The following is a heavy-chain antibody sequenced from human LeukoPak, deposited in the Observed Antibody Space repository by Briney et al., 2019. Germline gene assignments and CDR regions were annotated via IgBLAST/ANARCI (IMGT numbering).Heavy chain of an antibody. CDR2: IYPGDSDT. J-gene: IGHJ4*02. D-gene: IGHD6-13*01. CDR3: ARVRYSSSWYDAPFDY. V-gene: IGHV5-51*01. Sequence: GESLKISCKGSGYSFTSYWIGWVRQMPGKGLEWMGIIYPGDSDTRYSPSFQGQVTISADKSISTAYLQWSSLKASDTAMYYCARVRYSSSWYDAPFDYWGQGTLVTVSS. CDR1: GYSFTSYW.